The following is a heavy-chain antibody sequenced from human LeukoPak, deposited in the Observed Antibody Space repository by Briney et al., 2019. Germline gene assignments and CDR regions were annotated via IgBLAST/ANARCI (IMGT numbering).Heavy chain of an antibody. V-gene: IGHV3-30*03. CDR3: ARQPVAAEYFQH. D-gene: IGHD6-13*01. CDR1: GFSFTNYA. CDR2: ISYDESKI. J-gene: IGHJ1*01. Sequence: GGSLRLSCTGSGFSFTNYAMHWVRQAPGEGLEWVAVISYDESKIYYADSVKGRFTISRDLSTNTLYLQMNSLTTEDTAMYFCARQPVAAEYFQHRGQGTLVTVSS.